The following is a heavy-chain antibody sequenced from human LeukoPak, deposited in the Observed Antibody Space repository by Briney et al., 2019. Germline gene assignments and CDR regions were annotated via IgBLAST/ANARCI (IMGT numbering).Heavy chain of an antibody. CDR1: GGTFSSYA. CDR2: IIPIFGTA. V-gene: IGHV1-69*01. CDR3: AREREEVVEYYFDY. D-gene: IGHD3-22*01. Sequence: ASVKVSCKASGGTFSSYAISWVRQAPGQGLEWMGGIIPIFGTANYAQKFQGRVTITADESTSTAYMELSSLRSKDTAVYYCAREREEVVEYYFDYWGQGTLVTVSS. J-gene: IGHJ4*02.